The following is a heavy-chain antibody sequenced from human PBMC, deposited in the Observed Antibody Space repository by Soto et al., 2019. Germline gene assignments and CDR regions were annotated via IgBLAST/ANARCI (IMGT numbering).Heavy chain of an antibody. V-gene: IGHV1-18*04. Sequence: QVQLVQAGSEVKKPGASVNVSCKAFGYTCTSYGFSWVRHVPGQGLEWLGWISAFNGDTQYAQTMKGRLTVTKDTATTTVHMELRSLTPADTAVYYCTREAGWQRMVPYDWGQGTLVSVS. CDR2: ISAFNGDT. CDR1: GYTCTSYG. D-gene: IGHD6-25*01. CDR3: TREAGWQRMVPYD. J-gene: IGHJ4*02.